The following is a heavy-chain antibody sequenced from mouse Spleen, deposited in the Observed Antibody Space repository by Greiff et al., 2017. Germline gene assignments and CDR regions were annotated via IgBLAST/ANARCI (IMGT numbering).Heavy chain of an antibody. V-gene: IGHV1-55*01. CDR1: GYTFTSYW. D-gene: IGHD2-4*01. CDR2: IYPGSGST. Sequence: QVQLQQPGAELVKPEASVKMSCKASGYTFTSYWITWVKQRPGQGLEWIGDIYPGSGSTNYNEKFKSKATLTVDTSSSTAYMQLSSLTSEDSAVYYCAYYDYDGYYAMDYRGQGTSVTVSS. J-gene: IGHJ4*01. CDR3: AYYDYDGYYAMDY.